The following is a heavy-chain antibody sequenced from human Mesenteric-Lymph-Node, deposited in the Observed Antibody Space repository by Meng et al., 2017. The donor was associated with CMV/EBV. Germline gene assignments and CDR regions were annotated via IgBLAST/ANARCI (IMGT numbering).Heavy chain of an antibody. CDR2: IRSTTTYI. D-gene: IGHD3-22*01. Sequence: GESLKISCAASGFTFSSYWMSWVRQAPGKGLEWVSSIRSTTTYIYYAESVKGRFTISRDNAKSSLYLQMNSLRAEDTAVYYCARDNGGYDFYNYGMDVWGQGTTVTVSS. V-gene: IGHV3-21*01. J-gene: IGHJ6*02. CDR1: GFTFSSYW. CDR3: ARDNGGYDFYNYGMDV.